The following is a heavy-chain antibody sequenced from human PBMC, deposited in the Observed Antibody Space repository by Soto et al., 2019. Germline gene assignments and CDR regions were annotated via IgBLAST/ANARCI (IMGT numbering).Heavy chain of an antibody. CDR3: ATDTSIFRGRVADNHWLGS. Sequence: GASVKVSCKASGGTLSSIAITWVRQAPGLGLEWMGRVVPIFGTTDNAQKFQSRATLTADEYTGTVYVEMTSLSNEYTAMYYCATDTSIFRGRVADNHWLGSWGKGRLVAISS. V-gene: IGHV1-69*13. CDR1: GGTLSSIA. CDR2: VVPIFGTT. D-gene: IGHD3-10*01. J-gene: IGHJ4*02.